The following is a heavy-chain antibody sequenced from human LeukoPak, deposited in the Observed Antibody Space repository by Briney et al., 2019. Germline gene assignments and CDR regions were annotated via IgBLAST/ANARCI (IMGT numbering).Heavy chain of an antibody. J-gene: IGHJ4*02. Sequence: RGSLRLSCAASGFIFSTNAMAWVRQAPGKGLVWVSAIGGNSDYAFYADSVKGRFTTSRDNSKNMLYLQMNSLRVEDTAVYYCAKEFVSRSSLSLDDWGQGTLATVSS. CDR1: GFIFSTNA. V-gene: IGHV3-23*01. CDR2: IGGNSDYA. D-gene: IGHD6-13*01. CDR3: AKEFVSRSSLSLDD.